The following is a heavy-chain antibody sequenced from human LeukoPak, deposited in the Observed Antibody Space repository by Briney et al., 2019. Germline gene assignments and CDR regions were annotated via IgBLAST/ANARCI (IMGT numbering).Heavy chain of an antibody. D-gene: IGHD3-3*01. V-gene: IGHV3-73*01. CDR2: IRSKANSYAT. J-gene: IGHJ4*02. Sequence: PGGSLKLSCAASGLIFSDSTMHWVRQASGKGLEWVGRIRSKANSYATAYAASVKGRFTISRDDSKNTGYLQMNSLTTEDTAVYYCTSPAHDFDFWSGYYSYWGRGTLVTVSS. CDR1: GLIFSDST. CDR3: TSPAHDFDFWSGYYSY.